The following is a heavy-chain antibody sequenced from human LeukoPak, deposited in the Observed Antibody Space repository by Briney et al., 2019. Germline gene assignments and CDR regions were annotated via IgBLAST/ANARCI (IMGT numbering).Heavy chain of an antibody. CDR2: ISGSGDNT. CDR3: TIFNY. CDR1: GFTFSSHV. J-gene: IGHJ4*02. V-gene: IGHV3-23*01. Sequence: GGSLRVSCAASGFTFSSHVISWVRQAPGKGLEWVSSISGSGDNTHYADSVKGRFTISRDNPKSTLSLQMQSLRAEDTAVYYCTIFNYWGQGTLVTVSS. D-gene: IGHD3-3*02.